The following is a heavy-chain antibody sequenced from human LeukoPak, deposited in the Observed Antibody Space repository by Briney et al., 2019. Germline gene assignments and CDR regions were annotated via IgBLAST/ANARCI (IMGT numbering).Heavy chain of an antibody. J-gene: IGHJ4*02. D-gene: IGHD5-18*01. Sequence: SETLSLTCAVYGGSFSGYYWSWIRQPPGKGLEWIGEINHSGSTNYNPSLKSRVTISVDTSKNQFSLKLSSVTPGDTAVYYWARGENTAMAPPFDYWGQGTLVTVSS. V-gene: IGHV4-34*01. CDR1: GGSFSGYY. CDR2: INHSGST. CDR3: ARGENTAMAPPFDY.